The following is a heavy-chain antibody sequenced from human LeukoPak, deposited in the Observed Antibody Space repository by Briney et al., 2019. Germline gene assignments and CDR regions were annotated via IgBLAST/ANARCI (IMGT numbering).Heavy chain of an antibody. D-gene: IGHD5-18*01. CDR2: INPSGGST. CDR3: ARALPHRRLMDTTMEQHWFDP. J-gene: IGHJ5*02. Sequence: ASVKVSCKASGYTFTSYYMHWVRQAPGQGLEWMGIINPSGGSTNCAQKFQGRVTMTRDMSTSTVYMELSSLRSEDTAMYYCARALPHRRLMDTTMEQHWFDPWGQGTLVTVSS. CDR1: GYTFTSYY. V-gene: IGHV1-46*01.